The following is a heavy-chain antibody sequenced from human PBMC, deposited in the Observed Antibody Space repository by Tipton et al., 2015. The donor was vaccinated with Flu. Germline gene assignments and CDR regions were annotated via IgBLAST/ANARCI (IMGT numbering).Heavy chain of an antibody. CDR1: GGSISSYY. D-gene: IGHD6-13*01. CDR2: IYTSGST. J-gene: IGHJ2*01. V-gene: IGHV4-4*07. CDR3: ARSARIAAGYWYFDL. Sequence: TLSLTCTVSGGSISSYYWSWFRQPAGKGLEWIGRIYTSGSTNYNPSLKSRVTMSVDTSKNQFSLKLSSVTAADTAVYYCARSARIAAGYWYFDLWGRGTLVTVSS.